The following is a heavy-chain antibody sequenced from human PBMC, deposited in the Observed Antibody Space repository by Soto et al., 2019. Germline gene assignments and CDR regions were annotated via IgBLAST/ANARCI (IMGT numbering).Heavy chain of an antibody. CDR2: IWYDGSNK. CDR1: GFTFSSYG. J-gene: IGHJ4*02. V-gene: IGHV3-33*01. CDR3: VREQYYYDSSGYYQRNGYFDY. D-gene: IGHD3-22*01. Sequence: GGSLRLSCAASGFTFSSYGMHWVRQAPGKGLEWVAVIWYDGSNKYYADSVKGRFTISRDNSKNTLYLQMNSLRAEDTAVYYCVREQYYYDSSGYYQRNGYFDYWGQGTLVTVSS.